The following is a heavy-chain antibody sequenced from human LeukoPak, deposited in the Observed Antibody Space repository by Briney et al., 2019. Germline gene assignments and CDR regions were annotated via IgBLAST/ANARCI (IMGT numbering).Heavy chain of an antibody. Sequence: SETLSLTCAVYGGSFSGYYWSWVRQPPGKGLEWIGEMNHVGSTNYNPSLKSRVTISVDTSKNQFSLKLSSVTAADTAVYYCTRGRSFRSGYFDTWGQGTLVTVSS. V-gene: IGHV4-34*01. J-gene: IGHJ4*02. CDR3: TRGRSFRSGYFDT. D-gene: IGHD3-3*01. CDR2: MNHVGST. CDR1: GGSFSGYY.